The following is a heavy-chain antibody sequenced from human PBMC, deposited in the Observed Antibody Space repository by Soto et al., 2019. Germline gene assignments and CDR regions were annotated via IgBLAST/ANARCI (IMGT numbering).Heavy chain of an antibody. J-gene: IGHJ6*03. Sequence: ASVKVSCKASGYTFTSYGISWVRQAPGQGLEWMGWISAYNGNTNYAQKLQGRVTMTTDTPTSTAYMELRSLRSDDTAVYYCAWTLNGDYAYYYYMDVWGKGTTVTVSS. CDR3: AWTLNGDYAYYYYMDV. V-gene: IGHV1-18*01. CDR2: ISAYNGNT. D-gene: IGHD4-17*01. CDR1: GYTFTSYG.